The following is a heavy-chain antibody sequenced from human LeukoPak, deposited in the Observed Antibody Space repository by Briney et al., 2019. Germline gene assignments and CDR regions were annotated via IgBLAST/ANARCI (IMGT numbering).Heavy chain of an antibody. CDR1: GYTFTGYY. J-gene: IGHJ1*01. V-gene: IGHV1-2*02. D-gene: IGHD6-6*01. CDR3: ARIAGGAARPRYFQH. Sequence: ASVKVSCKASGYTFTGYYMHWVRQAPGQGLEWMGWINPNSGGTNYAQKFQGRVTMTRDTSTNTAYMELSRLRSDDTAVYYCARIAGGAARPRYFQHWGQGTLVTVSS. CDR2: INPNSGGT.